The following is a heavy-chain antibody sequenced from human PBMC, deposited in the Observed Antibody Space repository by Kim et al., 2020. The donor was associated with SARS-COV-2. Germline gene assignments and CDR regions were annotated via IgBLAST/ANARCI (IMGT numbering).Heavy chain of an antibody. CDR2: IDPSDSYT. Sequence: GESLKISCKGSGYSFTSYWITWVRQMPGKGLEWMGTIDPSDSYTNYSPSFQGHVTISADKSISTAYLQWSSLKASDTAMYYCARHDPTRNYDSSGSYYDAFDIWGQGTMVTVSS. CDR3: ARHDPTRNYDSSGSYYDAFDI. D-gene: IGHD3-22*01. CDR1: GYSFTSYW. V-gene: IGHV5-10-1*01. J-gene: IGHJ3*02.